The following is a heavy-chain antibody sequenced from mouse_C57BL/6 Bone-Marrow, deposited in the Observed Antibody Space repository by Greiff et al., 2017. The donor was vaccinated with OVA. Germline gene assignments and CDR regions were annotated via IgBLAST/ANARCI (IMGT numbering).Heavy chain of an antibody. CDR3: ARDGGTFDY. Sequence: EVKLVESGGGLVKPGGSLKLSCAASGFTFSSYAMSWVRQTPEKRLEWVATISDGGSYTYYPDNVKGRFTISRDNAKNNLYLQMSHLQSEDTAMYYCARDGGTFDYWGQGTTLTVSS. CDR1: GFTFSSYA. D-gene: IGHD3-3*01. V-gene: IGHV5-4*01. J-gene: IGHJ2*01. CDR2: ISDGGSYT.